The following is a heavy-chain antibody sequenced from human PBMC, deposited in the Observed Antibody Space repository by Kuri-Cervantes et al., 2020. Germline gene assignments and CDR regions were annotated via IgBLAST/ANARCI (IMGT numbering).Heavy chain of an antibody. Sequence: SETLSLTCAVYGGSFSGYYWSWIRQPPGKGLEWIGEINHSGSTNYNPSLKSRVTISVDTSKNQFSLKLSSVTAADTAVYYCAGTSMVRGAIRSHYYYYGMDVWGQGTTVTVSS. D-gene: IGHD3-10*01. V-gene: IGHV4-34*01. CDR3: AGTSMVRGAIRSHYYYYGMDV. J-gene: IGHJ6*02. CDR1: GGSFSGYY. CDR2: INHSGST.